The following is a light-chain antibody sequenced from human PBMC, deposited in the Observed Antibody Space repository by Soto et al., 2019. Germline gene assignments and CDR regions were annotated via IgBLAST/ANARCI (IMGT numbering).Light chain of an antibody. Sequence: DIQMTQSPSSLSASVGDRVTITCQASQDISNYLNWYQQKPGKAPKLLIYDASNLETGVPSRFSGSGSGTDFPFILSSLQPEDIATYYCQQYDNLPFTFGPGTKVDIK. V-gene: IGKV1-33*01. CDR3: QQYDNLPFT. CDR2: DAS. CDR1: QDISNY. J-gene: IGKJ3*01.